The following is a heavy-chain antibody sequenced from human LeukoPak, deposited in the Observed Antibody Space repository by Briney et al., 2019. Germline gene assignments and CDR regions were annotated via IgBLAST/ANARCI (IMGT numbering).Heavy chain of an antibody. Sequence: GGSLRLSCAASGFTFDDYAMHWIRQAPGKGLEWVSGISWNSGTIYYADSVKGRFTISRDNAKNTLYLQMNSLRADDTAVYYCARAGSYRFDYWGQGTVVTVAS. CDR2: ISWNSGTI. V-gene: IGHV3-9*01. CDR1: GFTFDDYA. CDR3: ARAGSYRFDY. J-gene: IGHJ4*02. D-gene: IGHD3-16*02.